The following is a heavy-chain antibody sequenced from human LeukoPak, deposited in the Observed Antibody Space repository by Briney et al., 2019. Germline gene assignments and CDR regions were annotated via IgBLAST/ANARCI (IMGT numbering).Heavy chain of an antibody. D-gene: IGHD3-3*01. CDR1: GFTFSSYS. V-gene: IGHV3-48*01. CDR3: ARDGLYSTIFGVFITYDAFDI. Sequence: SWGSLRLSCAASGFTFSSYSINWVRQAPGKGLEWVSYISSSSSTIYYADSVKGRFTISRDNAKNSLYLQMNSLRAEDTAVYYCARDGLYSTIFGVFITYDAFDIWGQGTMVTVSS. CDR2: ISSSSSTI. J-gene: IGHJ3*02.